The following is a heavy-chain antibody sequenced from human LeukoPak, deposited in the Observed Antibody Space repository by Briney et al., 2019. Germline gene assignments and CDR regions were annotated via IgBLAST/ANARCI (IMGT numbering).Heavy chain of an antibody. D-gene: IGHD2-2*01. CDR1: GYTFTCYN. J-gene: IGHJ4*02. CDR3: ARDLQVVPAAILCY. Sequence: ASVKVSCKASGYTFTCYNMHWVRQAQGQGLEWMGWINPNCGRTNYAQKFQGRVTMTRDTSISTAYMELSRLRSDDTAVYYCARDLQVVPAAILCYWGQGTLVTVSS. V-gene: IGHV1-2*02. CDR2: INPNCGRT.